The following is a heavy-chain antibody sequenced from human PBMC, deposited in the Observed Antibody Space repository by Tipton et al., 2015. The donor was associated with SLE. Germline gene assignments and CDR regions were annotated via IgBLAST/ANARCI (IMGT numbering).Heavy chain of an antibody. V-gene: IGHV4-4*07. CDR2: IYTSGST. CDR3: ARVLVAQAGSGFDY. D-gene: IGHD2-8*02. Sequence: TLSLTCTVSGGSISSYYWSWIRQPAGKGLEWIGRIYTSGSTNYNPSLKSRVTMSVDTSKNQFSLKLSSVTAAVTAVYYCARVLVAQAGSGFDYWGQGTLVTVSS. J-gene: IGHJ4*02. CDR1: GGSISSYY.